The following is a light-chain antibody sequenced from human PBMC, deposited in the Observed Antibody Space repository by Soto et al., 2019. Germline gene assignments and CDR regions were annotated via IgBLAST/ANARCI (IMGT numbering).Light chain of an antibody. Sequence: QSVLTQPPSASGTPGQRVTISCSGSSSNLGDNTVNWYQQLPGTAPKLLIYRNNRRPSEVPDRFSGSKSGTSASLAISGLQSDEEADYYCATWDDSLNGPVFGGGTQLPVL. CDR1: SSNLGDNT. J-gene: IGLJ3*02. V-gene: IGLV1-44*01. CDR3: ATWDDSLNGPV. CDR2: RNN.